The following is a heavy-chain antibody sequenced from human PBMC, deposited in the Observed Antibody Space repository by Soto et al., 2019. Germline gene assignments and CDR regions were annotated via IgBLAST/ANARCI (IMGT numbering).Heavy chain of an antibody. D-gene: IGHD6-13*01. CDR2: IYYSGST. CDR1: GGSISSSSYY. CDR3: ARQIAAASLYYFDY. J-gene: IGHJ4*02. V-gene: IGHV4-39*01. Sequence: SETLSLTCTVSGGSISSSSYYWGWIRQPPGKGLEWIGSIYYSGSTYYNPSLKSRVTISVDTPKNQFSLKLSSATAADTAVYYCARQIAAASLYYFDYWGQGTLVTVS.